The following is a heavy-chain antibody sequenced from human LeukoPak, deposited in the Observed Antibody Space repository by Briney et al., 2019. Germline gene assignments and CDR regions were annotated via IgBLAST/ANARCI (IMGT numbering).Heavy chain of an antibody. D-gene: IGHD6-13*01. CDR3: ARTSSAVNTKGLDS. Sequence: GGSLRVSCAASGFAASSKYMTWVRQAPGKGLEWVSVVYSGGSTEYADSVKGRFTISRDNSKNTLYLQMNSLRAEDTAVYYCARTSSAVNTKGLDSWGQGTLVTVSS. V-gene: IGHV3-53*01. J-gene: IGHJ4*02. CDR1: GFAASSKY. CDR2: VYSGGST.